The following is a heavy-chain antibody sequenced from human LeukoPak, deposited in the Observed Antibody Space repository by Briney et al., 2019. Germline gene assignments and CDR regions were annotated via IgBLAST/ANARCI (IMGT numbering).Heavy chain of an antibody. CDR1: GGTFSSYA. Sequence: GSSVKVSCKASGGTFSSYAISWVRQAPGQGLEWMGWINPNSGGTNYAQKFQGWVTMTRDTSISTAYMELSRLRSDDTAVYYCAREVPAAYYYFDYWGQGTLVTVSS. D-gene: IGHD2-2*01. J-gene: IGHJ4*02. CDR2: INPNSGGT. V-gene: IGHV1-2*04. CDR3: AREVPAAYYYFDY.